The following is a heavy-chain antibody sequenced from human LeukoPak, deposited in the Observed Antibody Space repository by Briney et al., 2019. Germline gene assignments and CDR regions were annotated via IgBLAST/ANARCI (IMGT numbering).Heavy chain of an antibody. V-gene: IGHV4-61*01. CDR1: GGSVSSGIYH. CDR3: ARVKGIAGAVGWFDP. Sequence: PWETLSLTCTVSGGSVSSGIYHWSWIPQPPGKGLEWIGYIYYSGRTNYNHSLKSRVTISVDTSKHQFSLKLGSVTAADTAVYYCARVKGIAGAVGWFDPWGEGTLVTVSS. J-gene: IGHJ5*02. CDR2: IYYSGRT. D-gene: IGHD6-13*01.